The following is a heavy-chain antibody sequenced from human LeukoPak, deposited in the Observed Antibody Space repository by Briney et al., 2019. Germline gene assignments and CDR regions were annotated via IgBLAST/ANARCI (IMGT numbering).Heavy chain of an antibody. J-gene: IGHJ4*02. CDR2: ISGSGGGT. CDR3: ASPGITGTKCFDY. D-gene: IGHD1-7*01. V-gene: IGHV3-23*01. Sequence: GGSLRLSCEASGVTFSSYVMSWVRQAPGKGPEWVSGISGSGGGTYYADSVKGRFTISRDNSKNTLYLQMNSLRAEDTAVYYCASPGITGTKCFDYWGQGTLVTVSS. CDR1: GVTFSSYV.